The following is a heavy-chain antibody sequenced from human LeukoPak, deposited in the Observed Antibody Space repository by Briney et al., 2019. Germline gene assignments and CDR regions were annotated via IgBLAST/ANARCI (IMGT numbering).Heavy chain of an antibody. CDR1: GGSFSGYY. CDR3: ARGGSSCWTYYYYYYMDV. V-gene: IGHV4-34*01. CDR2: INHSGST. Sequence: PSETLSLTCAVYGGSFSGYYWSWIRQPPGKGLEWIGEINHSGSTNYNPSLKSRVTISVDTSKNLFSLKLSSVTAADTAVYYCARGGSSCWTYYYYYYMDVWGKGTTVTISS. J-gene: IGHJ6*03. D-gene: IGHD6-13*01.